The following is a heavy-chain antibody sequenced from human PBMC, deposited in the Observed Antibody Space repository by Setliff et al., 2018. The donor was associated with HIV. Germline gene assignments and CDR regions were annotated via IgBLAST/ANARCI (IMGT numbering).Heavy chain of an antibody. CDR3: AKDPPLSYSSGWYYFDY. CDR2: VYSGGSST. V-gene: IGHV3-23*03. D-gene: IGHD6-19*01. CDR1: GFTFGSYA. Sequence: QPGGSLRLSCAGSGFTFGSYAMSWVRQAPGKGLEWVSIVYSGGSSTYYADSVKGRFTISRDDSKKTLYLQMNSLRVEDTAIYYCAKDPPLSYSSGWYYFDYWGQGTLVTVSS. J-gene: IGHJ4*02.